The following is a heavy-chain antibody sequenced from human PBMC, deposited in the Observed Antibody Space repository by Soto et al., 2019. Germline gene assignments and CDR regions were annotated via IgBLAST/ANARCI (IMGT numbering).Heavy chain of an antibody. CDR1: GGSISSYY. CDR2: IYYSGST. CDR3: ARLHGGYVDY. V-gene: IGHV4-59*08. D-gene: IGHD2-15*01. J-gene: IGHJ4*02. Sequence: SETLSLTCTVSGGSISSYYWSWIRQPPGKGLEWIGYIYYSGSTNYNPSLKSRVTISVDTSKNQFSLKLSSVTAADTAMYYCARLHGGYVDYWGQGTLVTVSS.